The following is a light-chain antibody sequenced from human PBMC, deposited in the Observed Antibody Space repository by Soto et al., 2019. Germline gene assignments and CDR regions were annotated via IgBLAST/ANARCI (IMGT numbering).Light chain of an antibody. V-gene: IGLV2-14*01. Sequence: QSALTQPASVSGSPGQSITISCTGTSSDVGGYKYLSWYQQHPGKAPKLIIYEVSYWPSGVSNRFSGSKSGNTASLTISGLQAEDEADYYCSSYTSSSTLVFGTGTKLTVL. CDR3: SSYTSSSTLV. CDR2: EVS. J-gene: IGLJ1*01. CDR1: SSDVGGYKY.